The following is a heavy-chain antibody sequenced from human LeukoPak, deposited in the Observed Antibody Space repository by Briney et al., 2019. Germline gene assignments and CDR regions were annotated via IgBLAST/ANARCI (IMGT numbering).Heavy chain of an antibody. Sequence: GGSLRLSCAASGFTFSSYWMSWVRQAPGKGLEWVANIKQDGSEKYYVDSVKGRFTISRDNAKNSLYLQMNSLKTEDTAVYYCTRDPTTGSSWEGYSDPWGQGTLVTVSS. CDR3: TRDPTTGSSWEGYSDP. CDR2: IKQDGSEK. V-gene: IGHV3-7*03. J-gene: IGHJ5*02. D-gene: IGHD6-6*01. CDR1: GFTFSSYW.